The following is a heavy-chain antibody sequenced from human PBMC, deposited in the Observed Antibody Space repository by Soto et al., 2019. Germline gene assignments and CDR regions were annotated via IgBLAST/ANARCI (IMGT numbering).Heavy chain of an antibody. Sequence: SLRLSCAASGFTFDDYAMSWVRQAPGKGLEWVSAISGSGGSTYYADSVKGRFTISRDNSKNTLYLQMNSLRAEDTAVYYCAKGSDYDFWSGYYTLAEYFQHWGQGTLVTVSS. J-gene: IGHJ1*01. CDR3: AKGSDYDFWSGYYTLAEYFQH. D-gene: IGHD3-3*01. V-gene: IGHV3-23*01. CDR1: GFTFDDYA. CDR2: ISGSGGST.